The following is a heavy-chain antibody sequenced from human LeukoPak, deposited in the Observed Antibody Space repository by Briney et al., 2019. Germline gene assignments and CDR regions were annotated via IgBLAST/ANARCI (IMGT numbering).Heavy chain of an antibody. CDR2: ISSSSSYI. Sequence: GGSLRLSCASSGFTFDDYGMSWVRQPPGKGLEWVSSISSSSSYIYDADSLKGRFTISRDNAKNSLYLQMNSLRAEDTAVYYCARVRGYSYGYYYYYMDVWGKGTTVTISS. CDR1: GFTFDDYG. J-gene: IGHJ6*03. CDR3: ARVRGYSYGYYYYYMDV. V-gene: IGHV3-21*01. D-gene: IGHD5-18*01.